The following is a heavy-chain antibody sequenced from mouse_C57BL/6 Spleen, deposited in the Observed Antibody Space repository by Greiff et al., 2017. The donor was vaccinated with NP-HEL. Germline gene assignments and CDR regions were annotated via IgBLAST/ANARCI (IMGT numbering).Heavy chain of an antibody. CDR3: ATYDGYGAWFAY. D-gene: IGHD2-3*01. J-gene: IGHJ3*01. CDR1: GYAFSSSW. CDR2: IYPGDGDT. V-gene: IGHV1-82*01. Sequence: QVQLKESGPELVKPGASVKISCKASGYAFSSSWMNWVKQRPGKGLEWIGRIYPGDGDTNYNGKFKGKATLTADKSSSTAYMQLSSLTSEDSAVYFCATYDGYGAWFAYWGQGTLVTVSA.